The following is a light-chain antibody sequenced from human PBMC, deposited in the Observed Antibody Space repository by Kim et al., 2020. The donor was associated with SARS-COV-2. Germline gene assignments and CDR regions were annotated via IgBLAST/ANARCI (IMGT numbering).Light chain of an antibody. V-gene: IGLV1-40*03. J-gene: IGLJ1*01. CDR3: QSYVNSLSGYV. CDR1: RANIWAGYD. CDR2: VTR. Sequence: RVTFSRAGGRANIWAGYDVHWYQHLPATTPKHPIYVTRNRPSGVPDRVSGAKSVASASLAISRLQAEDEAVYFCQSYVNSLSGYVFGAGTKVTVL.